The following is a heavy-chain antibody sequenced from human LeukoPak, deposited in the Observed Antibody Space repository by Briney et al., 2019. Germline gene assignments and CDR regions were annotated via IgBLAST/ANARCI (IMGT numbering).Heavy chain of an antibody. CDR1: GGSISNYY. CDR2: IYYSGSGST. D-gene: IGHD6-19*01. CDR3: ATPGIAVAGTPFDY. J-gene: IGHJ4*02. V-gene: IGHV4-59*08. Sequence: PSETLSLTCTVSGGSISNYYWNWIRQPPGEGREWIGYIYYSGSGSTNYNPSLKSRVTISVDTSKNQFSLKLSSVTAADTAVYYCATPGIAVAGTPFDYWGQGTLVTVSS.